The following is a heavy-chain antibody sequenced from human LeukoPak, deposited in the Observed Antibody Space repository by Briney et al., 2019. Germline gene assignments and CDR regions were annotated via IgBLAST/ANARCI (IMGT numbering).Heavy chain of an antibody. CDR1: RFTFDDYA. CDR2: ISWNSGSI. D-gene: IGHD6-19*01. V-gene: IGHV3-9*01. J-gene: IGHJ4*02. CDR3: AKDKGSSGWDFDY. Sequence: PGGSLRLSCAASRFTFDDYAMHWVPEAPGKGLECFSGISWNSGSIGYADSVKGRFTISRDNAKNSLYLQMNSLRAEDTALYYCAKDKGSSGWDFDYWGQGTLVTVSS.